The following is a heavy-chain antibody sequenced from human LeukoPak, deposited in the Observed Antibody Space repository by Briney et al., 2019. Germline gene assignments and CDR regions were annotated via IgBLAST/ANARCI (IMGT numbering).Heavy chain of an antibody. CDR2: ISAYNGNT. V-gene: IGHV1-18*01. CDR1: GYTFTSYG. CDR3: ARVSVRSVYYDFWSGYYPSDY. J-gene: IGHJ4*02. D-gene: IGHD3-3*01. Sequence: ASVKVSCKASGYTFTSYGISWVRQAPAQGLEWMGWISAYNGNTNYAQKLQGRVTMTTDTSTSTAYMELRSLRSDDTAVYYCARVSVRSVYYDFWSGYYPSDYWGQGTLVTVSS.